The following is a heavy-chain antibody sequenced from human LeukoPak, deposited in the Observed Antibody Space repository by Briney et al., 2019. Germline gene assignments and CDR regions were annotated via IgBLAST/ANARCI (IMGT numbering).Heavy chain of an antibody. Sequence: GGSLRLSCAASGFTFSSYWMSWVRQAPGKGLEWVANIKQDGSEKYYVDSVKGRFTISRDNAKNSLYLQMNSLRAEDTAVYYCAREGDTMVRGPRESYWGQGTLVTVSS. V-gene: IGHV3-7*01. CDR3: AREGDTMVRGPRESY. CDR1: GFTFSSYW. D-gene: IGHD3-10*01. CDR2: IKQDGSEK. J-gene: IGHJ4*02.